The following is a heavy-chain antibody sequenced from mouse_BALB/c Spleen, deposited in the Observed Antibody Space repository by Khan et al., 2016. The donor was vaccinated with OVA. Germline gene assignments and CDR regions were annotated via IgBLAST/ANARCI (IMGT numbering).Heavy chain of an antibody. D-gene: IGHD1-1*01. Sequence: EVKLLESGPGLVKPSQSLSPTCTVTGYSIASDYAWNWIRQFPGNKLEWMGFISYSGNTNYNPSLKSRISITRDTSKNQFFLQLNSVTSEDTATDYCARVYGGDFDYWGQGTTLTVSS. CDR2: ISYSGNT. CDR1: GYSIASDYA. CDR3: ARVYGGDFDY. J-gene: IGHJ2*01. V-gene: IGHV3-2*02.